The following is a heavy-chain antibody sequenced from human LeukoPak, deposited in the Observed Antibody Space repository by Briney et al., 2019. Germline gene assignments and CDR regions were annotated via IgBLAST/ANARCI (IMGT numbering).Heavy chain of an antibody. CDR3: AKDSFDHNGVYDAFDI. V-gene: IGHV3-23*01. D-gene: IGHD3-9*01. Sequence: PGGSLGLSCAASGFTFNIYAMSWVRQAPGKGLEWVSTIHSSEKYYADSVKGRLTLSSDNYKKTLYLQMNSVSAEDTVIYYCAKDSFDHNGVYDAFDIWGQGTLVTVSS. J-gene: IGHJ3*02. CDR2: IHSSEK. CDR1: GFTFNIYA.